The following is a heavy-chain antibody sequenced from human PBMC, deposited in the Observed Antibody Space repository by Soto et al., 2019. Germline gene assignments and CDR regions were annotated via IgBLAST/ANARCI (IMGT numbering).Heavy chain of an antibody. CDR2: VSYDGTNI. V-gene: IGHV3-30*18. J-gene: IGHJ6*02. CDR3: AKEQRVSALYHYYAMDV. Sequence: QEQLVESGGGVVQPGGSMRLSCRVSGFTFSEYGLHWVRQAPGKGLEWLAVVSYDGTNIYHADSVKGRFTISRDNAQSTLYLQMSRLTYDDTAVYFCAKEQRVSALYHYYAMDVRGQGTTVTVSS. CDR1: GFTFSEYG. D-gene: IGHD1-1*01.